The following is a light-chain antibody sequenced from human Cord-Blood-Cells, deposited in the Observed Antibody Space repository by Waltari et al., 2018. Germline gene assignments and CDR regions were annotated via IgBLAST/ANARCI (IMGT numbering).Light chain of an antibody. CDR1: SSDVGGYNY. J-gene: IGLJ3*02. CDR2: EVS. CDR3: SSYAGSSTLV. V-gene: IGLV2-14*01. Sequence: QSALTQPPSVSGSPGQSITISCTGTSSDVGGYNYVSWYQQHPGKAPKLMIYEVSNRPSGVPHRFAGSKSGNTASLTFSGLQAEEEADYYCSSYAGSSTLVFGGGTKLTGL.